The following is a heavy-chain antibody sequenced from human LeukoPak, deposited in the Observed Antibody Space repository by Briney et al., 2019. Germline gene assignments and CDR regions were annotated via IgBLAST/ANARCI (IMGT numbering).Heavy chain of an antibody. V-gene: IGHV3-66*01. CDR1: GFTFSSYW. J-gene: IGHJ4*02. D-gene: IGHD6-19*01. Sequence: GGSLRLSCAASGFTFSSYWMSWVRQAPGKGLEWVSVIYSGGSTYYADSVKGRFTISRDNSKNTLYLQMNSLRAEDTAIYYCARALYNRGWYPDYFDSWGQGALVTVSS. CDR2: IYSGGST. CDR3: ARALYNRGWYPDYFDS.